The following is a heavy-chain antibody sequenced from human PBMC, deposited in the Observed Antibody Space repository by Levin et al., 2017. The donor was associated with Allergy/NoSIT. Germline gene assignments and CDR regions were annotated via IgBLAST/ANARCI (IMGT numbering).Heavy chain of an antibody. Sequence: GGSLRLSCTVSGFTFENFGLTWVRQAPGKGLEWVGLIRSRAYGGTTEYAASVEGRFTISTDDSRTIAYLQMNSLKTEDTAVYYCTRIYCSSTSCFLVYFEHWGQGTLVTVSS. CDR1: GFTFENFG. V-gene: IGHV3-49*04. CDR3: TRIYCSSTSCFLVYFEH. CDR2: IRSRAYGGTT. J-gene: IGHJ1*01. D-gene: IGHD2-2*01.